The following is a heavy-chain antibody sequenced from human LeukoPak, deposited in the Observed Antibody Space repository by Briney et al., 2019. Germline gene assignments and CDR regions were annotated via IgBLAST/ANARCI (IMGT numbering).Heavy chain of an antibody. Sequence: GGSLRLSCAASGFTFSKYWMLWVRQAPGKGLESVSRINTDGTVTTYADSVKRRFTVSRDNADNTMFLQMNSVRDEDTAVYYCATKQWLAPPPDSWGQGTPVTVSS. D-gene: IGHD6-19*01. CDR1: GFTFSKYW. V-gene: IGHV3-74*01. CDR3: ATKQWLAPPPDS. J-gene: IGHJ4*02. CDR2: INTDGTVT.